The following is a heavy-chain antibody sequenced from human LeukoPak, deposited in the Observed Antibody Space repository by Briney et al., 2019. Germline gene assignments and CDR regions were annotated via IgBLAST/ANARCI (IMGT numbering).Heavy chain of an antibody. CDR3: ARAYSGIVVVPAARTRWDY. J-gene: IGHJ4*02. V-gene: IGHV3-48*01. Sequence: GGSLRLSCAASGFTFSSYSMNWVRQAPGKGLEWVSYISSSSGTIYYADSVKGRFTISRDNAKNSLYLQMNSLRAGDTAVYYCARAYSGIVVVPAARTRWDYWGQGTLVTVSS. D-gene: IGHD2-2*01. CDR2: ISSSSGTI. CDR1: GFTFSSYS.